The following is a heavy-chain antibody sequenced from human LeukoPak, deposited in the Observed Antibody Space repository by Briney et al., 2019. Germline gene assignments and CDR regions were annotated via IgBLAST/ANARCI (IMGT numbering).Heavy chain of an antibody. Sequence: GASVKVSCKASGYTFTSYDINWVRQATGQGFEWMGWMNPNSGNTGYAQKFQGRVTMTRNTSISTAYMELSSLRSEDTAVYYCARSAADSSGRNWFDPWGQGTLVTVSS. CDR2: MNPNSGNT. CDR3: ARSAADSSGRNWFDP. J-gene: IGHJ5*02. V-gene: IGHV1-8*01. CDR1: GYTFTSYD. D-gene: IGHD3-22*01.